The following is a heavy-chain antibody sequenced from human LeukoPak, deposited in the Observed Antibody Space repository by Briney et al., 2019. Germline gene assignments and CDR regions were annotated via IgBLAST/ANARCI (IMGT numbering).Heavy chain of an antibody. CDR2: INHSGST. CDR1: GGSFSGYY. Sequence: SETLSLTCAVYGGSFSGYYWSWIRQPPGKGLEWIGEINHSGSTNYNPSLKSRVTISVDTSKNQFSLKLSSVTAEDTAVYYCARHSRERAFDIWGQGTIVTVSS. J-gene: IGHJ3*02. CDR3: ARHSRERAFDI. V-gene: IGHV4-34*01.